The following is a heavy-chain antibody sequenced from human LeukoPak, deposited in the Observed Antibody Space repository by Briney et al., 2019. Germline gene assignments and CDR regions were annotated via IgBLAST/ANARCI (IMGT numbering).Heavy chain of an antibody. V-gene: IGHV3-23*01. CDR2: ISGSGGST. D-gene: IGHD3-22*01. J-gene: IGHJ4*02. CDR3: AKALRQVDSSGYYPGY. Sequence: GGSLRLSCAASGFTFSSYAMSWVRQAPGKGLEWVSAISGSGGSTYYADSVKGRFTISRDNSKNTLYLQMNSLRAEDTAVYYCAKALRQVDSSGYYPGYWGQGTLVTVSS. CDR1: GFTFSSYA.